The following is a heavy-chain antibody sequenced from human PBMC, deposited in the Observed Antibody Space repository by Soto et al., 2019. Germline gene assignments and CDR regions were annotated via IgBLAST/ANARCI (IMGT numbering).Heavy chain of an antibody. J-gene: IGHJ4*02. Sequence: SVKVSCKASGGTFSSYAISWVRQAPGRGLEWMGGIIPIFGTANYAQKFQGRVTITADKSTSTAYMELSSLRSEDTAVYYCARDGIVGATTDISSFDYWGQGTLVTVSS. CDR3: ARDGIVGATTDISSFDY. V-gene: IGHV1-69*06. CDR1: GGTFSSYA. CDR2: IIPIFGTA. D-gene: IGHD1-26*01.